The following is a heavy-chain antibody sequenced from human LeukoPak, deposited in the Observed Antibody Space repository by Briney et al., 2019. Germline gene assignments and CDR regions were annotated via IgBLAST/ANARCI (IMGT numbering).Heavy chain of an antibody. CDR2: ISGSGGST. V-gene: IGHV3-23*01. CDR1: GFTFGDYA. D-gene: IGHD6-19*01. CDR3: AKSPPIAVAGLFDY. J-gene: IGHJ4*02. Sequence: GRSLRLSCAASGFTFGDYAMHWVRQAPGKGLEWVSAISGSGGSTYYADPVKGRFTISRDNSKNTLYLQMNSLRAEDTAVYYCAKSPPIAVAGLFDYWGQGTLVTVSS.